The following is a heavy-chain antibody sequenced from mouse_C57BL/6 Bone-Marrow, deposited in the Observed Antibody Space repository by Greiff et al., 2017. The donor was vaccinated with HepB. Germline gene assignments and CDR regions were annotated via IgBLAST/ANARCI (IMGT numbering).Heavy chain of an antibody. CDR3: QVYYDYDGAY. V-gene: IGHV1-15*01. J-gene: IGHJ3*01. CDR2: IDPETGGT. D-gene: IGHD2-4*01. CDR1: GYTFTDYE. Sequence: VQLQESGAELVRPGASVTLSCKASGYTFTDYEMHWVKQTPVQGLEWIGAIDPETGGTAYNQKFKGKAILTADKSSSTAYMELRSLASEASAVYYCQVYYDYDGAYWGQGTLVTVSA.